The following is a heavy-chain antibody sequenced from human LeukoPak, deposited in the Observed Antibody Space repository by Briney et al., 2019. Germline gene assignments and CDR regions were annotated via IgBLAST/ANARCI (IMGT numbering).Heavy chain of an antibody. CDR3: ARGSSGWYNWFDL. D-gene: IGHD6-19*01. V-gene: IGHV1-69*01. Sequence: SVKVSRKASGGTFSSYAISWVRQAPGQGLEWMGGIIPIFGTANYAQKFQGRVTITADESTSTAYMELSSLRSEDTAVYYCARGSSGWYNWFDLWGQGTLVTVSS. CDR2: IIPIFGTA. CDR1: GGTFSSYA. J-gene: IGHJ5*02.